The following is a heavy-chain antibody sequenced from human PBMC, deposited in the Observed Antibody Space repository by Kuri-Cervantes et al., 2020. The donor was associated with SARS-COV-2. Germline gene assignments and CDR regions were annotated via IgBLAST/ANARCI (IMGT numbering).Heavy chain of an antibody. D-gene: IGHD5-18*01. CDR3: ARGTLDTAMVTCYFDY. CDR2: MNPNSGNT. Sequence: ASVKVSCKASGYTITSYDINWVRQATGQGLEWMGWMNPNSGNTGYAQKFQGRVTMTRSTSITTAYMELSSLRSEDTAVYYCARGTLDTAMVTCYFDYWGQGTLVTVSS. V-gene: IGHV1-8*01. J-gene: IGHJ4*02. CDR1: GYTITSYD.